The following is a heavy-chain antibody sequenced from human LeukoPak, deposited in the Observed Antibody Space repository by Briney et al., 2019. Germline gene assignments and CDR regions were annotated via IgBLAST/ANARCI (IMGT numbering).Heavy chain of an antibody. Sequence: SVKVSCKASGGTFSSYAISWVRQAPGQGLEWMRGIIPIFGTANYAQKFQGRVTITTDESTSTAYMELSSLRSEDMAVYYCARETPYGDLLWGQGTLVTVSS. J-gene: IGHJ4*02. CDR1: GGTFSSYA. D-gene: IGHD4-17*01. CDR2: IIPIFGTA. V-gene: IGHV1-69*05. CDR3: ARETPYGDLL.